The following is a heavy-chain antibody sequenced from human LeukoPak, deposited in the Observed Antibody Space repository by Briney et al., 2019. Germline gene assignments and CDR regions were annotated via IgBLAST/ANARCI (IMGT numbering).Heavy chain of an antibody. D-gene: IGHD1-26*01. V-gene: IGHV3-48*02. Sequence: GGSLRLSCAASGFTFSSYSMNWVRQAPGKGLEWISYISSSGSTINYADSVKGRFTISRDSAKNSLYLQMNSLRDEDTAVYYCARDRGWELLLGLDYWGQGTLVTVSS. CDR1: GFTFSSYS. CDR2: ISSSGSTI. CDR3: ARDRGWELLLGLDY. J-gene: IGHJ4*02.